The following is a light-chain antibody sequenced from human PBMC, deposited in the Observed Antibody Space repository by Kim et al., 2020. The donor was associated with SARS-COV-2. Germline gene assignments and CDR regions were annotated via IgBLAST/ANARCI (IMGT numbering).Light chain of an antibody. CDR2: WAS. Sequence: KTTINCKSSQNILYSFNNKNYLAWYQQKPGQPPKLLIYWASTRESGVPDRFSSSGSGTDFTLTITSLQAADVAVYYCQQYYSTPNTFGQETKLEI. CDR3: QQYYSTPNT. J-gene: IGKJ2*01. CDR1: QNILYSFNNKNY. V-gene: IGKV4-1*01.